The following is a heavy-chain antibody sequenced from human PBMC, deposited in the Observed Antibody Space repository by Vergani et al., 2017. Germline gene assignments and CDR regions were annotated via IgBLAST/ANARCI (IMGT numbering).Heavy chain of an antibody. CDR3: ARVDTSSNRDYFDY. CDR1: GYTFTDYF. V-gene: IGHV1-2*02. D-gene: IGHD2-2*01. Sequence: QVQLVQSGAEVKKPGASVKVPCKAPGYTFTDYFMHWVRQAPGQGLEWMGWINPNSGGTNYAQKFQGRVTMTRDTSISTAFMELSNLRSDDTAVYYCARVDTSSNRDYFDYWGQGTLVTVSS. CDR2: INPNSGGT. J-gene: IGHJ4*02.